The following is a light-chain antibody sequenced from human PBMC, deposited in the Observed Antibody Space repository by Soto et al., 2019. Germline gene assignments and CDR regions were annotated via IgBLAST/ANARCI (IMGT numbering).Light chain of an antibody. CDR2: DVN. J-gene: IGLJ2*01. V-gene: IGLV2-14*03. CDR3: TSCTTSTPMI. Sequence: QSALTQPASVSGSPGQSITISCTGTSSDIGAYNFVSWYQQHPGKAPKLMLYDVNIRPSGVSNRFSGSKSGNTASLTISGLQAEDEADYYCTSCTTSTPMIFGGGTQLTVL. CDR1: SSDIGAYNF.